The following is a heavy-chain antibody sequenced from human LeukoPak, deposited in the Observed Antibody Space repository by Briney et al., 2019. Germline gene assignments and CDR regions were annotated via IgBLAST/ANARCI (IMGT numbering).Heavy chain of an antibody. Sequence: SETLSLTCTVYGGSISSYYWSWVRQPPGKGLEWIGEINHSGSTNYNPSLKSRVTISVDTSKNQFSLKLSSVTAADAAVYYCARRMSYYYGSGSYYNPYYYYYMDVWGKGTTVTVSS. CDR2: INHSGST. V-gene: IGHV4-34*01. CDR1: GGSISSYY. CDR3: ARRMSYYYGSGSYYNPYYYYYMDV. D-gene: IGHD3-10*01. J-gene: IGHJ6*03.